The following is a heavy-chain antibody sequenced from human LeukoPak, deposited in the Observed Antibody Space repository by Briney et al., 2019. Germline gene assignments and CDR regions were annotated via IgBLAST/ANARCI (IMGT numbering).Heavy chain of an antibody. Sequence: GRSLRLSCAASGFTFDDYAMHWVRQAPGKGLEWVSAISGSGGSTYYADSVKGRFTISRDNSKNTLYLQMNSLRAEDTAVYYCAKPLRIAVAGTGIDYWGQGTLVTVSS. D-gene: IGHD6-19*01. J-gene: IGHJ4*02. CDR2: ISGSGGST. CDR1: GFTFDDYA. CDR3: AKPLRIAVAGTGIDY. V-gene: IGHV3-23*01.